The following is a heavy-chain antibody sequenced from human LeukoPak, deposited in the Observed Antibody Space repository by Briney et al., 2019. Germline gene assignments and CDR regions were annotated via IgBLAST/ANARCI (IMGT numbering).Heavy chain of an antibody. CDR3: ARDPFGAYTGH. CDR2: ILPFLNST. Sequence: SVKVSCKPSGGTLPAYGLIWVRQAPGQGLEWMGRILPFLNSTNYAQKFRDRVTFYADMSTNTIYMELSSLTSDDSAIYYCARDPFGAYTGHWGQGTLVSVSS. CDR1: GGTLPAYG. V-gene: IGHV1-69*04. D-gene: IGHD4-17*01. J-gene: IGHJ4*02.